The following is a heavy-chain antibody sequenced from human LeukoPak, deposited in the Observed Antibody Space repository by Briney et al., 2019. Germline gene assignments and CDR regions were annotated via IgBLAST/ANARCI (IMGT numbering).Heavy chain of an antibody. CDR2: IYYSGST. D-gene: IGHD1-26*01. CDR1: GGSISSYY. V-gene: IGHV4-59*12. Sequence: PSETLSLTCTVSGGSISSYYWSWIRQPPGKGLEWIGYIYYSGSTNYNPSLKSRVTISVDTSKNQFSLKLSSVTAADTAVYYCARGGAVGAAFPRSFDPWGQGTLVTVSS. J-gene: IGHJ5*02. CDR3: ARGGAVGAAFPRSFDP.